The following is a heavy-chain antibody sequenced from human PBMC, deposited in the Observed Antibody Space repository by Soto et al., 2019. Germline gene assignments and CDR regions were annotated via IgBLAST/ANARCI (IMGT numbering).Heavy chain of an antibody. CDR1: GGSISSSSYY. D-gene: IGHD3-3*01. Sequence: SETLSLTCTVSGGSISSSSYYWGWIRQPPGKGLEWIGSIYYSGSTYYNPSLKSRVTISVDTSKNQFSLKLSSVTAADTAVYYCARHGYDFWSGYYTGWFDPWGQGTLVT. V-gene: IGHV4-39*01. J-gene: IGHJ5*02. CDR2: IYYSGST. CDR3: ARHGYDFWSGYYTGWFDP.